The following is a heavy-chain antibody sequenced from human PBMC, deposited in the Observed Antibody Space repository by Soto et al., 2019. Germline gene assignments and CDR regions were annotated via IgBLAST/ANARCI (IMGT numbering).Heavy chain of an antibody. CDR3: ARQVNSGTYDH. CDR1: GYSISTNADY. V-gene: IGHV4-39*01. D-gene: IGHD1-26*01. CDR2: IYYSGTT. J-gene: IGHJ5*02. Sequence: QLQLQESGPGLVKPSGTLSLTCTVSGYSISTNADYWGWIRQAPGKGLEWIGNIYYSGTTYYNPSLTSRVTIAVDTSKNQFSLNLTSVTAADTAAYYCARQVNSGTYDHWGQGTLVTVSS.